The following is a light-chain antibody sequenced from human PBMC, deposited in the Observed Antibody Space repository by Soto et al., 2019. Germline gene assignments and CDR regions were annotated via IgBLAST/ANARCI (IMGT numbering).Light chain of an antibody. V-gene: IGKV3-15*01. Sequence: IVDANGPATLTETPAETATLSCMASQSVSSYLAWYQQKPGQAPRLLIYAASTRATGLPARFSGSGSGTEFTLTISSLQSEDFAVYSCQQDNNWPLTFGQGTKVDI. J-gene: IGKJ1*01. CDR3: QQDNNWPLT. CDR2: AAS. CDR1: QSVSSY.